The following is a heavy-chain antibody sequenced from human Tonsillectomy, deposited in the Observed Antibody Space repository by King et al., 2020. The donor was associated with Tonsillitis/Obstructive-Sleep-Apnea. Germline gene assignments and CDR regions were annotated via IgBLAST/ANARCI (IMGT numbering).Heavy chain of an antibody. J-gene: IGHJ3*02. Sequence: LQLQESGPGLVKPSETLSLTCTVSGGSISSYYWSWLRQSPGKGLEWIAYIDYSGSTNYNPSLKSRVIISVDTSKNQFSLRLNSVTAADTALYYCAREGAVMNAFDIWGQGTMVTVSS. V-gene: IGHV4-59*01. CDR1: GGSISSYY. CDR2: IDYSGST. D-gene: IGHD2-8*01. CDR3: AREGAVMNAFDI.